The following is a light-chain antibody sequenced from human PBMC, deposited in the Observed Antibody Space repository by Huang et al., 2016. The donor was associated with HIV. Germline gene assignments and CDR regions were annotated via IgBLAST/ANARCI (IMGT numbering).Light chain of an antibody. CDR1: QSISRY. CDR3: QQRRNWPLT. V-gene: IGKV3-11*01. J-gene: IGKJ3*01. CDR2: DAV. Sequence: ESVLTQSPATLSLSPGERATLSCRASQSISRYLAWYQQKPGQAPRLLIYDAVNRATDIPARFSGSVSGTDFTLTISSLEPEDFAVYYCQQRRNWPLTFGPGTKVDIK.